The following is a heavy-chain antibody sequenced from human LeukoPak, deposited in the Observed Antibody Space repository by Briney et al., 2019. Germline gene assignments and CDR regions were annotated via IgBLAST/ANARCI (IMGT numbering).Heavy chain of an antibody. CDR1: GFSLSKNY. CDR2: IYSGGST. D-gene: IGHD6-19*01. V-gene: IGHV3-66*01. CDR3: ARSNAPAVKDYYGLDV. Sequence: GGSLRLSCPPSGFSLSKNYMNWVRQAPGRGLEWVSVIYSGGSTYYVDSVKGRFTISRDNSKNTLHLLMNSLRAEDTAVYFCARSNAPAVKDYYGLDVWGQGTTVTVSS. J-gene: IGHJ6*02.